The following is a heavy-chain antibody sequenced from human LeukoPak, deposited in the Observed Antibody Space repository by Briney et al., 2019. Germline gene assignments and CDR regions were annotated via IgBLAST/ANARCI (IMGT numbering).Heavy chain of an antibody. CDR2: IYYSGST. D-gene: IGHD3-22*01. J-gene: IGHJ4*02. CDR1: SGSISSYY. Sequence: PSETLSLTCTVSSGSISSYYWSWIRQPPGKGLEWIGYIYYSGSTNYNPSLKSRVTISVDTSKNQFSLKLSSVTAADTAVYYCARDRGYYYDSSGYFDYWGQGTLVTVSP. V-gene: IGHV4-59*01. CDR3: ARDRGYYYDSSGYFDY.